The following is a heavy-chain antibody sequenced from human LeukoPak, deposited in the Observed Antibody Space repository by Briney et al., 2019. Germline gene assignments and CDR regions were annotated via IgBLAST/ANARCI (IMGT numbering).Heavy chain of an antibody. J-gene: IGHJ4*02. CDR2: ISSSSSSI. V-gene: IGHV3-21*01. CDR3: VRTATDTGEFDY. D-gene: IGHD6-13*01. Sequence: KSGGSLRLSCAASGFTFSSYSMNWVRQAPGKGLECVSSISSSSSSIYYADSVKGRFTISRDDAKNSLYLQMNSLRAQDTAVYYCVRTATDTGEFDYWGQGTLVTVSS. CDR1: GFTFSSYS.